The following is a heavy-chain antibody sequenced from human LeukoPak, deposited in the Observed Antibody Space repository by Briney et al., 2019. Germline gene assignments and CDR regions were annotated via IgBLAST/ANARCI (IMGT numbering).Heavy chain of an antibody. Sequence: GGSLRLFCAASGFTFNRNAISWVRQARGKGLEGVSKIGGSGDKTFYADSVKGRFTISRDNSKNMVHLQMNSLTGEDTALYYCVRRGDASSWGDHDFWGQGALVTVSS. CDR2: IGGSGDKT. V-gene: IGHV3-23*01. D-gene: IGHD6-13*01. CDR3: VRRGDASSWGDHDF. J-gene: IGHJ4*02. CDR1: GFTFNRNA.